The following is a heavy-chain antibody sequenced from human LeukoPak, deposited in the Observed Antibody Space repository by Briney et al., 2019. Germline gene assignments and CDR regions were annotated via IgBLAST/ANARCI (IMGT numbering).Heavy chain of an antibody. V-gene: IGHV3-7*05. J-gene: IGHJ4*02. Sequence: GGSLRHSCAPSGFTFSSYWMSWVRQAPGKGLERVANIKQDGSEKYYVDSVKGRFTISRDNAKNSLYLQMNSLRAEDTVVYYCARDGSETYYDFWSGYPPAGYYDYWGQGTPVTVSS. CDR2: IKQDGSEK. CDR3: ARDGSETYYDFWSGYPPAGYYDY. CDR1: GFTFSSYW. D-gene: IGHD3-3*01.